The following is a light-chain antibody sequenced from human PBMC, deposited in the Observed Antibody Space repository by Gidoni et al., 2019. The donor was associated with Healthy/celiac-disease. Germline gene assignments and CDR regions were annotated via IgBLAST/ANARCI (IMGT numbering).Light chain of an antibody. V-gene: IGLV2-14*03. CDR1: SIDVGGYNY. Sequence: LTQPASVSGSPGQSITISCTGTSIDVGGYNYVSWYQHHPGKAPKLMIYDVSNRPSGVSNRFSGPKSGNTASLTISGLQAEDEADYYCSSYTSSSTPRVVFGGGTKLTVL. CDR2: DVS. CDR3: SSYTSSSTPRVV. J-gene: IGLJ2*01.